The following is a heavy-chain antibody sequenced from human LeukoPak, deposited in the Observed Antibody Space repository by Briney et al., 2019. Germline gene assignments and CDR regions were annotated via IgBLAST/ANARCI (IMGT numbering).Heavy chain of an antibody. J-gene: IGHJ6*02. CDR1: GFTFSSYA. CDR3: AKVQQLVSYYYYYGMDV. Sequence: GGSLRLSCAASGFTFSSYAMSWVRQAPGKGLEWVSAISGSGGSTYYADSVEGRFTISRDNSKNTLYLQMNSLRAEDTAVYYCAKVQQLVSYYYYYGMDVWGQGTTVTVSS. CDR2: ISGSGGST. V-gene: IGHV3-23*01. D-gene: IGHD6-13*01.